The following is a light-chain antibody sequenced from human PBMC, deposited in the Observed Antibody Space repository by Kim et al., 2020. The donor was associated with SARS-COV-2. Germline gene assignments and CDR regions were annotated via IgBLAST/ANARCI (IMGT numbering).Light chain of an antibody. CDR2: ATS. CDR1: QSISSAY. Sequence: EIVLTQSPATLSLSPGERATLSCGTSQSISSAYLAWYQQKPGLAPRLLIYATSSRATGVPDRFSGSGSGTDFTLAITRLEPEDFAVYYCQQYSTSPWTFGPGTKVDIK. V-gene: IGKV3D-20*01. J-gene: IGKJ1*01. CDR3: QQYSTSPWT.